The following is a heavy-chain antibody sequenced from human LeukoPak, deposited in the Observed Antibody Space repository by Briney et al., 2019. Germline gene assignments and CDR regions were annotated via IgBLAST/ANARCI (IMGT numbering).Heavy chain of an antibody. J-gene: IGHJ6*02. CDR3: ARDPLFGSYGMDV. CDR1: GGSISSYY. D-gene: IGHD3-3*01. V-gene: IGHV4-59*01. Sequence: SETLSLTCSVSGGSISSYYWSWIRQPPGKGLEWIGYIYYSGSTNYNPSLKSRVTISVDTSKNQFSLKLSSVTAADTAVYYCARDPLFGSYGMDVWGQGTTVTVSS. CDR2: IYYSGST.